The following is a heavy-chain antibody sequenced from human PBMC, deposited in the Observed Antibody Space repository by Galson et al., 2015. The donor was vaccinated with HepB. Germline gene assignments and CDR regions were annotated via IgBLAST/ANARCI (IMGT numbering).Heavy chain of an antibody. D-gene: IGHD6-19*01. CDR2: INAGNGNT. Sequence: SVKVSCKASGCTFTSYAMHWVRQAPGQRLEWMGWINAGNGNTKYSQKFQGRVTITRDTSASTAYMELSSLRSEDTAVYYCARVYSSGWSYFDYWGQGTLVTVSS. V-gene: IGHV1-3*01. CDR1: GCTFTSYA. J-gene: IGHJ4*02. CDR3: ARVYSSGWSYFDY.